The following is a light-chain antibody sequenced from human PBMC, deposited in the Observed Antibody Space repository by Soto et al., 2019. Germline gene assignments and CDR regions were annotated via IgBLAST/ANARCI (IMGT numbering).Light chain of an antibody. CDR1: KDISSS. CDR2: SAS. J-gene: IGKJ1*01. Sequence: RVTQSPSSVSASVGDRVTIICQTSKDISSSVAGYQQKPGKAPNLLIFSASALHRGVPPRFRGSGSWTAFTLTVSSLQPEDIAIYYCQQADSFPWTFGQGTRVEIK. V-gene: IGKV1D-12*01. CDR3: QQADSFPWT.